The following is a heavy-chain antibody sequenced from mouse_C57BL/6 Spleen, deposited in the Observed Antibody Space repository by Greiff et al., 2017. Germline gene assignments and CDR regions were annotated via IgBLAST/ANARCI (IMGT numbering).Heavy chain of an antibody. D-gene: IGHD2-12*01. CDR2: ISSGGSYT. CDR1: GFTFSSYG. CDR3: ARHVGSYDYYAMDY. Sequence: EVKLVESGGDLVKPGGSLKLSCAASGFTFSSYGMSWVRQTPDKRLEWVATISSGGSYTYYPDSVKGRFTISRDNAKNTLYLQMSSLKSEDTAMYYCARHVGSYDYYAMDYWGQGTSVTVSS. J-gene: IGHJ4*01. V-gene: IGHV5-6*01.